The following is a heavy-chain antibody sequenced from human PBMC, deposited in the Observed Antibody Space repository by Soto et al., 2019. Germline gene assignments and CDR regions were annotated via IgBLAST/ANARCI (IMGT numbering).Heavy chain of an antibody. V-gene: IGHV4-59*01. J-gene: IGHJ6*02. CDR3: ARGGIAARQSPLGSNYYYGMDV. CDR2: IYNSGTT. Sequence: SETLSLTCTVFGGTISGYYWSWIRQAPGKGLEWIAYIYNSGTTNYNPSLKSRVTISVGTSKNQFSLKLSSVTAADTAVYYCARGGIAARQSPLGSNYYYGMDVWGQGTPVTVSS. D-gene: IGHD6-6*01. CDR1: GGTISGYY.